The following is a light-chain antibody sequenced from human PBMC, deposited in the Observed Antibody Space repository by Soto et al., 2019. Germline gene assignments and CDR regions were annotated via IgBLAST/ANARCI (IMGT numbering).Light chain of an antibody. V-gene: IGKV3-20*01. J-gene: IGKJ1*01. CDR3: QQYGGSSWT. CDR1: QSVSSSY. CDR2: AAS. Sequence: EIVLTQSPGTLSSSPGERATLSCRASQSVSSSYFAWYQQKPGQAPRLLIYAASSRATGIPDRFSGSGSGTDFTLTISRLEPEDFAVYYCQQYGGSSWTFGQGTRVEI.